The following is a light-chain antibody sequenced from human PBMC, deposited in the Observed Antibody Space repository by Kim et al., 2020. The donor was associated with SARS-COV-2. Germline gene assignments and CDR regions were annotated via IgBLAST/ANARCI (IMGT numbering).Light chain of an antibody. V-gene: IGKV2-30*01. Sequence: DIVMTQSPLSLAVTLGQPASISCRSSQSLVSVDGNTYLTWFQQRPGQSPRRLIYKVSHRDSGVPERFSGSGSGTDFTLKISRVEAEDVGLYYCMQGTHRRTFGQGTKLEI. CDR3: MQGTHRRT. CDR1: QSLVSVDGNTY. CDR2: KVS. J-gene: IGKJ1*01.